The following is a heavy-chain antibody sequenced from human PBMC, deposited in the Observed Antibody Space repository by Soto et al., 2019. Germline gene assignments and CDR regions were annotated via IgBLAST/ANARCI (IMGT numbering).Heavy chain of an antibody. J-gene: IGHJ6*02. V-gene: IGHV6-1*01. CDR3: ARAHSNSWDYFRCMDV. Sequence: SPTLSLTCGISGDSVSSTSAAWNWIRQSPSRGLEWLGRTYYRSKWYNDYAVSVKSRISINPDTSKNQFSLQLNSVTPEDTAVYYCARAHSNSWDYFRCMDVWGQGTTVTVSS. D-gene: IGHD6-13*01. CDR1: GDSVSSTSAA. CDR2: TYYRSKWYN.